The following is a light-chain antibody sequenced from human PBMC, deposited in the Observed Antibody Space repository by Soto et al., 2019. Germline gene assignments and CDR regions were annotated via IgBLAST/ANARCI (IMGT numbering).Light chain of an antibody. CDR2: WAS. CDR3: QQYYNTPFT. CDR1: QSVLYRSNNKNY. Sequence: DIVMTQSPDSLAVSLGERATINCKSSQSVLYRSNNKNYLAWYQQKPGQPPKLLIYWASTRESGVPDRFSGSGSGTDFTLTIGSLQAEDVAVYYCQQYYNTPFTFGPGTKVDIK. V-gene: IGKV4-1*01. J-gene: IGKJ3*01.